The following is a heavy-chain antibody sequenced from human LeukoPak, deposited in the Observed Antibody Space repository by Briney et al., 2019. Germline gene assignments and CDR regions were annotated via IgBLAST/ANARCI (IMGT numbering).Heavy chain of an antibody. V-gene: IGHV5-10-1*01. CDR2: IDPSDSYT. CDR3: AAGASKVTTDFANY. J-gene: IGHJ4*02. CDR1: GYSFTNYW. D-gene: IGHD4-17*01. Sequence: GESLKISCKASGYSFTNYWISWVRQMPGKGLEWMGRIDPSDSYTKYSPSFEGHVTISVDKSISTAFLQWHSLKASDSAMYYCAAGASKVTTDFANYWGQGTQVAVSS.